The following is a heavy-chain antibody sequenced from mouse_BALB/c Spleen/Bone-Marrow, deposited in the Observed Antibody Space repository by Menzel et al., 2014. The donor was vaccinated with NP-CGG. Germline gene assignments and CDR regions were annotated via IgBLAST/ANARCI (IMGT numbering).Heavy chain of an antibody. CDR3: ARSGKVRNAMDY. V-gene: IGHV1-67*01. Sequence: QVHLQQPGAELVRPGVSVKISCKGSGYTFTDYAIHWVKQSHAKSLEWIGLISGYYGDAIYNQKFKGKATMTVDKSSRTAYMDLARLTSEDSAIYYCARSGKVRNAMDYWGQGTSVTVSS. D-gene: IGHD2-14*01. CDR2: ISGYYGDA. CDR1: GYTFTDYA. J-gene: IGHJ4*01.